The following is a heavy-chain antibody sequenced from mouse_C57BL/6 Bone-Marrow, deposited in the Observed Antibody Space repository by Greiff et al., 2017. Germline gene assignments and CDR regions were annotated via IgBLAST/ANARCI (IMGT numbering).Heavy chain of an antibody. CDR1: GYTFTSYW. Sequence: QVQLKQPGAELVMPGASVKLSCKASGYTFTSYWMHWVKQRPGQGLEWIGEIDPSDSYTNYNQKFKGKSTLTVDKSSSTAYMQLSSLTSEDSAVYYCARSPWFAYWGQETLVTVSA. J-gene: IGHJ3*01. CDR3: ARSPWFAY. V-gene: IGHV1-69*01. CDR2: IDPSDSYT.